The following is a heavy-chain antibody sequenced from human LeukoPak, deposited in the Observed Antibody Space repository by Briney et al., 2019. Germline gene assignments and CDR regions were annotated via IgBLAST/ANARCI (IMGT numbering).Heavy chain of an antibody. CDR3: ARDVRVGIAAAGTGYYFDY. Sequence: GGSLRPSCAASGFTFSSYAMHWVRQAPGKGLEWVAVISYDGSNKYYTDSVKGRFTISRDNSKNTLYLQMNSLRAEDTAVYYCARDVRVGIAAAGTGYYFDYWGQGTLVTVSS. J-gene: IGHJ4*02. CDR1: GFTFSSYA. V-gene: IGHV3-30-3*01. D-gene: IGHD6-13*01. CDR2: ISYDGSNK.